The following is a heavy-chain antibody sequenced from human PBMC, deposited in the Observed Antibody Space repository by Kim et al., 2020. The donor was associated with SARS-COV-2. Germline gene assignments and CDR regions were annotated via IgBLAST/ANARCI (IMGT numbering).Heavy chain of an antibody. CDR3: ARLVYYPYGMDV. J-gene: IGHJ6*02. D-gene: IGHD3-10*01. Sequence: YHPSLKSRVTISVATSTNQFSLKLSSVTAADTAVYYCARLVYYPYGMDVWGQGTTVTVSS. V-gene: IGHV4-39*01.